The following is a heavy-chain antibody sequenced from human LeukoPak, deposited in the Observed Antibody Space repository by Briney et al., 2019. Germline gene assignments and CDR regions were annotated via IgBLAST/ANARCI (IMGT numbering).Heavy chain of an antibody. J-gene: IGHJ5*02. V-gene: IGHV4-59*01. Sequence: SETLSLTCIVSGGSISSYYWSWIRQPPGKGLEWIGYIYYSGSTNYNPSLKSRVTISVDTSKNQFSLKLSSVTAADTAVYYCASGGLRWNWFDPWGQGTLVTVSS. D-gene: IGHD4-23*01. CDR2: IYYSGST. CDR1: GGSISSYY. CDR3: ASGGLRWNWFDP.